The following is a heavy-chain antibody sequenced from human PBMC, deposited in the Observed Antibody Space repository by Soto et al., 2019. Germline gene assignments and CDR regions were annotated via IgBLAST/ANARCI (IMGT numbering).Heavy chain of an antibody. CDR2: LHSGGDT. J-gene: IGHJ6*02. CDR3: ARDGPYYYASRLDV. CDR1: GIPVSSNY. Sequence: GGSLRLSCVASGIPVSSNYMTWVRQAPGKGLEWVSVLHSGGDTYYANSVKGRFTISRHDSTNTVFLQMNSLTAEDTAVYYCARDGPYYYASRLDVWPQRPTVTVSS. V-gene: IGHV3-53*04.